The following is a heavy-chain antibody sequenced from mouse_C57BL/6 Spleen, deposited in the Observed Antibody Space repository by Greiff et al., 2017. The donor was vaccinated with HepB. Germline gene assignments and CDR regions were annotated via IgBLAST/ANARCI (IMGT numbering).Heavy chain of an antibody. CDR1: GYSITSGYY. V-gene: IGHV3-6*01. Sequence: EVQVVESGPGLVKPSQSLSLTCSVTGYSITSGYYWNWIRQFPGNKLEWMGYISYDGSNNYNPSLKNRISITRDTSKNQFFLKLNSVTTEDTATYYCAREDGKKAMDYWGQGTSVTVSS. D-gene: IGHD2-1*01. CDR2: ISYDGSN. CDR3: AREDGKKAMDY. J-gene: IGHJ4*01.